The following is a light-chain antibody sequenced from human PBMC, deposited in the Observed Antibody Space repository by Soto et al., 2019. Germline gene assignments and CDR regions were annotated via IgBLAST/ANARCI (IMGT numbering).Light chain of an antibody. CDR3: QLSYSTLALT. J-gene: IGKJ4*01. CDR2: AAS. CDR1: QSISSY. V-gene: IGKV1-39*01. Sequence: DIQMTQSPSSLSASVGDRVTITCRASQSISSYLNWYQQKPGKAPKLLIYAASSVQSGVPSRFSGSGSGTDFTLTISSLQPEDFATYYCQLSYSTLALTLGGGTKVEIK.